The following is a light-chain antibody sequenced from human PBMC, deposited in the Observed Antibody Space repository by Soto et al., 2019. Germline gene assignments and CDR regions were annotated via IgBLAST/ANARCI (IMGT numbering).Light chain of an antibody. CDR3: QQRSNWFT. J-gene: IGKJ3*01. V-gene: IGKV3-11*01. CDR1: RSFASSY. Sequence: EIVLTQSPVTLSLSPGERATLSCRASRSFASSYLGWYQQKPGQAPRLLIYDASNRATGIPARFSGSGSGTDFTLTISSLEPEDFAVYYCQQRSNWFTFGPGTKVDIK. CDR2: DAS.